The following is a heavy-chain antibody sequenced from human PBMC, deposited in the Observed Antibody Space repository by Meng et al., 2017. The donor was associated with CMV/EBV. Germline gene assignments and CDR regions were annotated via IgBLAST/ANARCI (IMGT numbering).Heavy chain of an antibody. Sequence: GESLKISCAASGFTFSSYSMNWVRQAPGKGLEWVSSISSSSSYIYYADSVKGRFTISRDNAKNSLYLQMNGLRAEDTAVYYCARDDSSYWGQGTLVTVSS. CDR2: ISSSSSYI. CDR3: ARDDSSY. D-gene: IGHD3-22*01. J-gene: IGHJ4*02. CDR1: GFTFSSYS. V-gene: IGHV3-21*01.